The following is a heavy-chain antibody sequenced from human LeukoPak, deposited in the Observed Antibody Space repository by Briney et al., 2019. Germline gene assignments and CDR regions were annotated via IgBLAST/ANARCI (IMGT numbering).Heavy chain of an antibody. CDR2: INWNAGST. Sequence: PGGSLRLSCAASGFMFDDYDMSWVRQAPGKGLEWVSGINWNAGSTAYADSVKGRFTISRDNAKNSLYLQMNSLRAEDTALYYCARAFKYSMSGYYFDYWGQGTLVTLSS. V-gene: IGHV3-20*04. CDR1: GFMFDDYD. J-gene: IGHJ4*02. D-gene: IGHD2-21*01. CDR3: ARAFKYSMSGYYFDY.